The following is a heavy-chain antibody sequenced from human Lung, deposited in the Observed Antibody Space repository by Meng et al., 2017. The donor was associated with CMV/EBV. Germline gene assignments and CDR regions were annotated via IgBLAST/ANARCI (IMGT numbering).Heavy chain of an antibody. CDR3: ARVFDYDFWSGYYTNGMDV. V-gene: IGHV3-74*01. J-gene: IGHJ6*02. D-gene: IGHD3-3*01. Sequence: GGPLRLSCAASGFTFSSYWMHWVRQAPGKGLVWVSRINSDGSSTSYADSVKGRFTISRDNAKNTLYLQMNSLRAEDTAVYYCARVFDYDFWSGYYTNGMDVWGQGTTVTVSS. CDR1: GFTFSSYW. CDR2: INSDGSST.